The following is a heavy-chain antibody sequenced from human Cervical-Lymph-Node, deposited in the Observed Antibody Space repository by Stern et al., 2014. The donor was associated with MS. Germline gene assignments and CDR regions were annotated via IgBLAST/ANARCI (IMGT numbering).Heavy chain of an antibody. V-gene: IGHV1-69*01. D-gene: IGHD5-12*01. J-gene: IGHJ4*02. CDR1: GGTFSTYK. CDR2: IIPIFCTA. Sequence: QVQLVQSGSEAKKPGSSVKVSCKVSGGTFSTYKISWVRQAPGQGLEWMGAIIPIFCTADYAQKFQDRVTIIADESTSEVHMELISLRSEDTGVYYCARLGSGYDSSYLDFWGQGTLVTVSS. CDR3: ARLGSGYDSSYLDF.